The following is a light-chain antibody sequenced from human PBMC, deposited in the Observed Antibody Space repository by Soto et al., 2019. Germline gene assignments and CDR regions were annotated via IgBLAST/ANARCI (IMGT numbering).Light chain of an antibody. V-gene: IGKV1-5*01. CDR1: QSISSW. J-gene: IGKJ1*01. CDR2: DAS. Sequence: DIQMTQSPSTLSASVGDRVTITCRASQSISSWLAWYQQKPGKAPKLLIYDASSLESGDPSRFSGSGSGTEFTLTISSLQPDDFATYYCQQKGTFGQGTKVEIK. CDR3: QQKGT.